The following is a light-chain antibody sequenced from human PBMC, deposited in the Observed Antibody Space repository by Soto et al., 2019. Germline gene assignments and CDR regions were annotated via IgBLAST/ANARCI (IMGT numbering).Light chain of an antibody. Sequence: QSALTQPASVSGSPGQSITISCTGTSSDVGGYNYVSWYQQHPGKAPKLMIYEVSNRPSGFSNRFSGSKSGNTASLTISGLQAEDEADYYCSSFTTSRLYVFGPGTKVTVL. CDR3: SSFTTSRLYV. CDR2: EVS. J-gene: IGLJ1*01. V-gene: IGLV2-14*01. CDR1: SSDVGGYNY.